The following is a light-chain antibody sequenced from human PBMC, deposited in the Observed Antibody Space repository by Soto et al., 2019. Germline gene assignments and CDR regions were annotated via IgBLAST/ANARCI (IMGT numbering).Light chain of an antibody. J-gene: IGKJ5*01. CDR2: DAS. Sequence: EIVITQSPVTLSLSPGERATLSCRASESVSSNLAWYQQKPGQAPRLLIYDASTRATGIPARFSGSGSGTEFTLTISSLQSEDFAVYYCQQRSNWPITFGQGTRLEIK. CDR3: QQRSNWPIT. V-gene: IGKV3-15*01. CDR1: ESVSSN.